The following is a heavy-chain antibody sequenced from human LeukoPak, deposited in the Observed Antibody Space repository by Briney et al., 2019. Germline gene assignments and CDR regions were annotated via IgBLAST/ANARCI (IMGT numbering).Heavy chain of an antibody. Sequence: SETLCLTCTVSGGSISGYYWNWIRQPPGKGLEWIGYIYNSGSTNYNPSLMSRVTISVDTSKNQFSLKLNSVTAADTAVYYCARQAYDSIGFYDYWGQGTLVTVSS. D-gene: IGHD3-22*01. J-gene: IGHJ4*02. CDR2: IYNSGST. CDR1: GGSISGYY. CDR3: ARQAYDSIGFYDY. V-gene: IGHV4-59*01.